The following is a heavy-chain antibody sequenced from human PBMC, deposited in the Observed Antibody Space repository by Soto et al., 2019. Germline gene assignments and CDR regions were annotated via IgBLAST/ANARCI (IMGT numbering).Heavy chain of an antibody. Sequence: GASVKVSCKASGYTFTGYYMHWVRQAPGQGLEWMGWINPNSGGTNYAQKFQGRVTMTRDTSISTAYMELSRLRSDDTAVYYCAREWAVAGAPPSNYYYYGMDVWGQGTTVTVSS. CDR2: INPNSGGT. V-gene: IGHV1-2*02. CDR3: AREWAVAGAPPSNYYYYGMDV. D-gene: IGHD6-19*01. J-gene: IGHJ6*02. CDR1: GYTFTGYY.